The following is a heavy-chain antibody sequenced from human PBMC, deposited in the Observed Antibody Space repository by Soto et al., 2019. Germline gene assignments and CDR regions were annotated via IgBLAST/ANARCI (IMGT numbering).Heavy chain of an antibody. Sequence: GSLRLSCAASGFSLRTYAMSWGRQAPGKGLEWVSAISGSDQSTYYADSVKGRFTISRDTSENTLYLQMNSLRAEDTAVYYCAKAYFGVVIVFDYWGQGALVTVSS. V-gene: IGHV3-23*01. J-gene: IGHJ4*02. CDR3: AKAYFGVVIVFDY. CDR2: ISGSDQST. CDR1: GFSLRTYA. D-gene: IGHD3-3*01.